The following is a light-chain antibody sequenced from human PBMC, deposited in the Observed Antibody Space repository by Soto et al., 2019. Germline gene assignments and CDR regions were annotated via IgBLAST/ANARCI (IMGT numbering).Light chain of an antibody. V-gene: IGKV1-5*01. CDR3: LQYDSHSWT. J-gene: IGKJ1*01. CDR2: DAS. Sequence: DIQMTQSPSTLSPSVGDRVTITCRASRSISDWLAWYQQKPGKAPKLLIFDASNLKSGVPSRFSGSGSGTEFTLTISRMQPDDVATYYCLQYDSHSWTFGQGTRVELK. CDR1: RSISDW.